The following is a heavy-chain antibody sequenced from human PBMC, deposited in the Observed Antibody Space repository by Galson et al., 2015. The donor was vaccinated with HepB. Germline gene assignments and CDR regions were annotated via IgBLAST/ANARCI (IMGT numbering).Heavy chain of an antibody. J-gene: IGHJ6*02. Sequence: SLRLSCAASGFTVKSNYMSWVRQAPGKGLEWVSVTHSGGNTYYADSVKGRFTISRDNFKNTLYLQMNSMRAEDTAVYYCTRHDFGVVSFPRPPYYYGMDVWGLGTTVTVSS. D-gene: IGHD3-3*01. CDR3: TRHDFGVVSFPRPPYYYGMDV. CDR1: GFTVKSNY. V-gene: IGHV3-53*01. CDR2: THSGGNT.